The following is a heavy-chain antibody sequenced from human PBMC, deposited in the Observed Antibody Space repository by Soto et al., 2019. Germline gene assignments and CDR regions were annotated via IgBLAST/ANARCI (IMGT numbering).Heavy chain of an antibody. D-gene: IGHD3-16*01. J-gene: IGHJ4*02. CDR3: ARDSVSGGFDY. V-gene: IGHV1-46*01. CDR1: GYTFSSYY. Sequence: ASVKVSCKASGYTFSSYYMHWVRQAPGQELELMGIINPSGGSTSYAQKFQGRVTMTRDTSTSTVYMELSSLRSEDTAVYYCARDSVSGGFDYWGQGTLVTVSS. CDR2: INPSGGST.